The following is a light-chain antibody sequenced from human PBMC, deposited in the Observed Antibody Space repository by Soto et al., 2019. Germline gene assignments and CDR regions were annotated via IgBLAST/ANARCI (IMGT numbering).Light chain of an antibody. V-gene: IGLV2-23*01. J-gene: IGLJ2*01. Sequence: QSALTQPASVSGSPGQSITISSTGTSSDVGSYNLVSWYQQHPGKAPKLMIYEGSKRPSGVSNRFSGSKSGNTASLTISGLQAEDEADYYFCSYAGSSTVVFGGGTKLTVL. CDR3: CSYAGSSTVV. CDR1: SSDVGSYNL. CDR2: EGS.